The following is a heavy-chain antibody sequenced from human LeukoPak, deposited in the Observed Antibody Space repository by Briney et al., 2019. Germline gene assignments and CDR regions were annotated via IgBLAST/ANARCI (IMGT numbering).Heavy chain of an antibody. D-gene: IGHD3-22*01. J-gene: IGHJ4*02. CDR2: IYYSGST. Sequence: SETLSLTCTVSGGSISSGDYYWSWIRQPPGKGLEWIGYIYYSGSTYYNPSLKSRVTISVDTSKNQFSLKLSSVTAADTAVYYCAREGGGDYYDSSGYYTTTAFDYWGQGTLVTVSS. V-gene: IGHV4-30-4*01. CDR1: GGSISSGDYY. CDR3: AREGGGDYYDSSGYYTTTAFDY.